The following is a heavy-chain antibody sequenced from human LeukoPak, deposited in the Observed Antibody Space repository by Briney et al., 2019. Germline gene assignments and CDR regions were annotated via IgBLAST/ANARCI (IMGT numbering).Heavy chain of an antibody. Sequence: PGRSLRLSCAASGFIFSSYAMHWVRQAPGQGLEWMGWINPNSGGTNYAQKFQGRVTMTRDTSISTAYMELSRLRSDDTAVYYYARAVWELASHWFDPWGQGTLVTVSS. CDR1: GFIFSSYA. J-gene: IGHJ5*02. V-gene: IGHV1-2*02. CDR2: INPNSGGT. D-gene: IGHD1-26*01. CDR3: ARAVWELASHWFDP.